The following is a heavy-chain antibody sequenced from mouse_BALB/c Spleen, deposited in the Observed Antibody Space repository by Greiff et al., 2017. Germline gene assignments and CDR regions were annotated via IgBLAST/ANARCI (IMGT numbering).Heavy chain of an antibody. CDR1: GYSITSGYY. CDR2: ISYDGSN. D-gene: IGHD2-1*01. V-gene: IGHV3-6*02. CDR3: ARGGNYEEDY. J-gene: IGHJ4*01. Sequence: ESGPGLVKPSQSLSLTCSVTGYSITSGYYWNWIRQFPGNKLEWMGYISYDGSNNYNPSLKNRISITRDTSKNQFFLKLNSVTTEDTATYYCARGGNYEEDYWGQGTSVTVSS.